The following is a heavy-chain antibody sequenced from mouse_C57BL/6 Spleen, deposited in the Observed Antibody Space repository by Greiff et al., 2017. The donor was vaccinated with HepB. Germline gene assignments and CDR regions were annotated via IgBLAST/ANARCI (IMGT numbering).Heavy chain of an antibody. Sequence: QVQLQQPGAELVRPGSSVKLSCKASGYTFTSYWMEWVKQRPGQGLEWIGNIYPSDSETHYNQKFKDKATLTVDKSSSTAYMQLSSLTSEDSAVYYCAREDYDAGFAYWGQGTLVTVSA. CDR1: GYTFTSYW. J-gene: IGHJ3*01. V-gene: IGHV1-61*01. CDR2: IYPSDSET. D-gene: IGHD2-4*01. CDR3: AREDYDAGFAY.